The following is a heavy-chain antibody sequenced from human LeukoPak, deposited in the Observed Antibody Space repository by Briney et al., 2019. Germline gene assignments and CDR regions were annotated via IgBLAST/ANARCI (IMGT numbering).Heavy chain of an antibody. CDR3: VRGDSYGFSYYFDY. J-gene: IGHJ4*02. CDR1: GGSISSYY. D-gene: IGHD5-18*01. CDR2: IYYSGST. V-gene: IGHV4-59*01. Sequence: SESLSLTCTVSGGSISSYYWSWIRQPPGKGLEWIGYIYYSGSTNYNPSLKSRVTISVDTSKNQFSLKLSSVTAADTAVYYCVRGDSYGFSYYFDYWGQGTLVTVSS.